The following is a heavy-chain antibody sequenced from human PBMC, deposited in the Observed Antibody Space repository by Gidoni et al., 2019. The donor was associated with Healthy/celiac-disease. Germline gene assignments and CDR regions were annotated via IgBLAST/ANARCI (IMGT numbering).Heavy chain of an antibody. D-gene: IGHD3-16*01. J-gene: IGHJ6*02. Sequence: QVQLVQSGAEVQKPGASVQVSCNASGYTFTSYGISWVREAPGQVLVWMGKIRAYNGNTTYAQKLQGRVTMTTDTSTSTAYMELRSMRSDDTAVYYCARFGDDYGMDVWGQGTTVTVSS. CDR3: ARFGDDYGMDV. CDR2: IRAYNGNT. CDR1: GYTFTSYG. V-gene: IGHV1-18*01.